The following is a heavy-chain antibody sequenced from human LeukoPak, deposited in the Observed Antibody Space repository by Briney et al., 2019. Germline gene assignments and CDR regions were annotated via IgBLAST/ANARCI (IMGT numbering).Heavy chain of an antibody. V-gene: IGHV4-59*01. Sequence: SETLSLTCAVYGGSFSGYYWSWIRQPPGKGLEWIGYIYYSGSTNYNPSLKSRVTISVDTSKNQFSLKLSSVTAADTAVYYCARDRGSYYYWGQGTLVTVSS. D-gene: IGHD1-26*01. J-gene: IGHJ4*02. CDR2: IYYSGST. CDR3: ARDRGSYYY. CDR1: GGSFSGYY.